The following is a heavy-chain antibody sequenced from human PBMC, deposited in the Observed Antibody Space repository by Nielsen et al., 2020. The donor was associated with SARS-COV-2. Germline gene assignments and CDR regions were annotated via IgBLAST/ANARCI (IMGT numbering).Heavy chain of an antibody. Sequence: VRQCPGKGLEWVSVIYSGGSTYYADSVKGRFTISRDNSKNTLYLQMNSLRAEDTAVYYCARKLGAFDIWGQGTMVTVSS. CDR3: ARKLGAFDI. V-gene: IGHV3-53*01. D-gene: IGHD3-3*02. CDR2: IYSGGST. J-gene: IGHJ3*02.